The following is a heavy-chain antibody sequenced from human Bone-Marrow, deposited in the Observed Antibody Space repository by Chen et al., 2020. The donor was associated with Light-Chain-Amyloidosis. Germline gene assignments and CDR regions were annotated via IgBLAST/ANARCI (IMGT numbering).Heavy chain of an antibody. V-gene: IGHV1-24*01. CDR3: ATSSYSSSWPNYYYYYGMDV. J-gene: IGHJ6*02. CDR2: FDPEDGET. Sequence: QVQLVQSGAEVKKPGASVKVSCKVSGYTLTVLSMHWVRQAPGKGLEWMGGFDPEDGETIYAQKFQGRVTMTEDTSTDTAYMELSSLRSEDTAVYYCATSSYSSSWPNYYYYYGMDVWGQGTTVTVSS. D-gene: IGHD6-13*01. CDR1: GYTLTVLS.